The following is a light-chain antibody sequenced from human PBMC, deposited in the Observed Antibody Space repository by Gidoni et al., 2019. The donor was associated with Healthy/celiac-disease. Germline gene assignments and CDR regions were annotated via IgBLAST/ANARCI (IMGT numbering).Light chain of an antibody. Sequence: DIQMTQSTSSLSASVGDTVTITCQASQDISNYLNWYQQKPGKAPKLLIYDASNFETGVPSRFSGSASGTDFTFTISSLQPEDIATYYCQQYDNLPPGFTFGPGTKVDIK. J-gene: IGKJ3*01. CDR2: DAS. V-gene: IGKV1-33*01. CDR1: QDISNY. CDR3: QQYDNLPPGFT.